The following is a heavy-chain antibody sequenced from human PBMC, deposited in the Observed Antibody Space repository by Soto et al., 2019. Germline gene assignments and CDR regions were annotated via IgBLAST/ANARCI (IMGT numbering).Heavy chain of an antibody. J-gene: IGHJ6*02. CDR1: EGTFSSYA. D-gene: IGHD2-2*02. CDR2: IIPIFGTA. V-gene: IGHV1-69*01. Sequence: QVQLVQSGAEVKKPGSSVKVSCKASEGTFSSYAISWVRQAPGQGLEWMGGIIPIFGTANYAQKFQGRVTITADESTSTAYMELSSLRSEDTAVYYCARDHCSSTSCYTEAYYYYGMDVWGQGTTVTVSS. CDR3: ARDHCSSTSCYTEAYYYYGMDV.